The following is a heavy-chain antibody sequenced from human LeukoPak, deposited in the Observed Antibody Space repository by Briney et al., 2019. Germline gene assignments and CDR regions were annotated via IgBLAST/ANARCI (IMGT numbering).Heavy chain of an antibody. CDR3: AAGADGRVLRFLEWLLGPYCYYGMDV. Sequence: SVKASCKASGFTFTSSAVQWVRQARGQRLEWIGWIVVGSGNTNYAQKFQERVTITRDMSTSTAYMELSSLRSEDTAVYYCAAGADGRVLRFLEWLLGPYCYYGMDVWGQGTTVTVSS. CDR2: IVVGSGNT. D-gene: IGHD3-3*01. J-gene: IGHJ6*02. CDR1: GFTFTSSA. V-gene: IGHV1-58*01.